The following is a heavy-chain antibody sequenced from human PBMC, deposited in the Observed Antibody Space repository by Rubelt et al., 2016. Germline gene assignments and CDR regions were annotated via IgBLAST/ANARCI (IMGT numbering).Heavy chain of an antibody. V-gene: IGHV4-59*12. J-gene: IGHJ6*02. CDR2: IYYSGST. D-gene: IGHD3-10*02. CDR1: GGSISSYY. CDR3: ARASGAEMFGELLYYYGMDV. Sequence: QVQLQESGPGLVKPSETLSLTCTVSGGSISSYYWSWIRQPPGKGLEWIGYIYYSGSTNYNPSLKGRVGVSVGTSKDQFSRKLSSVAAADTAVYYCARASGAEMFGELLYYYGMDVWGRGTTVSVSS.